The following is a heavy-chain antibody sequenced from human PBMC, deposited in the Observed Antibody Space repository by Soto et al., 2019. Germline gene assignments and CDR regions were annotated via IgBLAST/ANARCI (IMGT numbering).Heavy chain of an antibody. D-gene: IGHD5-18*01. Sequence: NPSETLSLTCAVSGYSISSGYYWGWIRQPPGKGLEWIGSIYHSGSTYYNPSLKSRVTISVDTSKNQFSLKLSSVTAADTAVYYCARDVGYSYGYFDYWGQGTLVTVSS. J-gene: IGHJ4*02. CDR1: GYSISSGYY. CDR3: ARDVGYSYGYFDY. CDR2: IYHSGST. V-gene: IGHV4-38-2*02.